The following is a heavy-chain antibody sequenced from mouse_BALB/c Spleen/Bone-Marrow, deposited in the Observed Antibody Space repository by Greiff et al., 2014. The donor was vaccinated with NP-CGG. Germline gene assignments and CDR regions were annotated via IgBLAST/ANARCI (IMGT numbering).Heavy chain of an antibody. CDR1: GYAFTNYL. V-gene: IGHV1-54*01. Sequence: QVQLQQSGDELVRPGTSVRVSCKASGYAFTNYLIEWFKQRPGQGLEWIGRINPGIGDIIYNAEFKGKATLTADKSSTTAYMQLSSLTSDDSAVYFCARFTRDYWGQGTTLTVSS. J-gene: IGHJ2*01. CDR2: INPGIGDI. CDR3: ARFTRDY.